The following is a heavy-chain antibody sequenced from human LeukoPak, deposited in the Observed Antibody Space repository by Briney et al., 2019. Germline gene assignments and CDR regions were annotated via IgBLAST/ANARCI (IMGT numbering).Heavy chain of an antibody. CDR3: ARLHYYDSSGYLHDAFDI. V-gene: IGHV4-59*01. J-gene: IGHJ3*02. Sequence: PSEILSLTCTVSGGSISSYYWSWIRQPPGKGLEWIGYIYYSGSTNYNPSLKSRVTISVDTSKNQFSLKLSSVTAADTAVYYCARLHYYDSSGYLHDAFDIWGQGTMVTVSS. D-gene: IGHD3-22*01. CDR1: GGSISSYY. CDR2: IYYSGST.